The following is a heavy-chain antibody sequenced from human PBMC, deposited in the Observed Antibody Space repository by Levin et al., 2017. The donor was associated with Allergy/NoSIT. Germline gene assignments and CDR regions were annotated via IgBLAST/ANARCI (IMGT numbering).Heavy chain of an antibody. CDR3: ARAETIFGVVIGADP. CDR1: GFTFSSYS. V-gene: IGHV3-21*01. J-gene: IGHJ5*02. CDR2: ISSSSSYI. Sequence: GESLKISCAASGFTFSSYSMNWVRQAPGKGLEWVSSISSSSSYIYYADSVKGRFTISRDNAKNSLYLQMNSLRAEDTAVYYCARAETIFGVVIGADPWGQGTLVTVSS. D-gene: IGHD3-3*01.